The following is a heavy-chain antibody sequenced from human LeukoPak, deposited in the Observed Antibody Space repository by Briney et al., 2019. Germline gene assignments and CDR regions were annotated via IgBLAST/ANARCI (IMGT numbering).Heavy chain of an antibody. Sequence: GGSLRLSCAASGFTFSSYAVTWVRQAPGKGLEWVSAISGGAGSTYYADSVKGRFTISRDNAKNSLYLQMNSLRAEDTAVYYCARGVDYVDFNWFDPWGQGTLVTVSS. CDR3: ARGVDYVDFNWFDP. CDR1: GFTFSSYA. D-gene: IGHD4-17*01. J-gene: IGHJ5*02. V-gene: IGHV3-23*01. CDR2: ISGGAGST.